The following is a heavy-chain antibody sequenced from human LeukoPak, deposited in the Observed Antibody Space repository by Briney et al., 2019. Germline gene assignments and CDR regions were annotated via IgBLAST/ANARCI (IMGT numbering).Heavy chain of an antibody. CDR1: GGSISISNYY. V-gene: IGHV4-39*01. Sequence: SETLSLTCTVSGGSISISNYYWGWIRQPPGRGLEWIGSISYSGTYYDPSLKSRLTISVDTSKNHFSLNLRSVTAADTAVYYCARRTSNPVGAIDYWGQGTLVTVSS. D-gene: IGHD1-26*01. CDR3: ARRTSNPVGAIDY. CDR2: ISYSGT. J-gene: IGHJ4*02.